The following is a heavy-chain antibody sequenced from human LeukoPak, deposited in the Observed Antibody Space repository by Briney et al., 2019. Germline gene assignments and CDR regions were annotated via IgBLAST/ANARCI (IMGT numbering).Heavy chain of an antibody. CDR3: ARDIRVVNAFVI. D-gene: IGHD3-22*01. CDR2: ISSSSSYI. V-gene: IGHV3-21*01. J-gene: IGHJ3*02. Sequence: GGSLRLSCAASGFTFSSYSMNWVRQAPAKGLEWVSSISSSSSYIYYADSVKGRFTISRDNAKNSLYLQMNSLRAEDTAVYYCARDIRVVNAFVIWGQGTMVTLSS. CDR1: GFTFSSYS.